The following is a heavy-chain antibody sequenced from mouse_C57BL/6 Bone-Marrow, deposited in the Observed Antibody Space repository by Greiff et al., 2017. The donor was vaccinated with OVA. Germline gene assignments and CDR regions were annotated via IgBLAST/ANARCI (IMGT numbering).Heavy chain of an antibody. CDR3: ARHRLLRIMDY. CDR1: GFTFSSYT. D-gene: IGHD1-1*01. V-gene: IGHV5-9*04. J-gene: IGHJ4*01. CDR2: ISGGGGNT. Sequence: EVHLVESGGGLVKPGGSLKLSCAASGFTFSSYTMSWVRQTPEKRLEWVATISGGGGNTYYPDSVKGRFTISRDNAKNTLYLQMSSLRSEDTAVYYCARHRLLRIMDYWGQGTSVTVSS.